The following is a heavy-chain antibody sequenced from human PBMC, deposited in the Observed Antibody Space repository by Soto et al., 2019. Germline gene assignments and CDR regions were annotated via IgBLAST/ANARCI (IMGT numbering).Heavy chain of an antibody. Sequence: EVQLVESGGGLVQPGGSLRLSCVASGFTFSTDSMNWVRQAPGKGLEWVAHISTSGATRYYADSVKGRFTISRDNAKTALYLQMDSMRNEDTGVYYWARFFGSGFDYWGEGALVAVSS. CDR2: ISTSGATR. J-gene: IGHJ4*02. CDR3: ARFFGSGFDY. D-gene: IGHD6-19*01. V-gene: IGHV3-48*02. CDR1: GFTFSTDS.